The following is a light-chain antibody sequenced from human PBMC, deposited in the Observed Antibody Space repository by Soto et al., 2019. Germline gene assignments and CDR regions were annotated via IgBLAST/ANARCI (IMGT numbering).Light chain of an antibody. CDR2: AAT. V-gene: IGKV1-5*01. Sequence: DIQMTHSPSSVSASVGDRVTITFRATQGISNWLAWYQQKPGQAPKLLIYAATSLQDGVPLRFSGSGSGADFTLTISALQPEDFATYYCQQYNSYSLWTFGQGTRLEIK. CDR1: QGISNW. CDR3: QQYNSYSLWT. J-gene: IGKJ5*01.